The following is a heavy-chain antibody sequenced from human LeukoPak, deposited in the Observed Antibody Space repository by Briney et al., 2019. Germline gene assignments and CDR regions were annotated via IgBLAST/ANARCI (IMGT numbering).Heavy chain of an antibody. CDR3: ARAGGYTYGYRDY. J-gene: IGHJ4*02. CDR1: GFTFTNYA. D-gene: IGHD5-18*01. Sequence: GGSLRLSCAASGFTFTNYAMNWVRQAPGKGLEWLSYISGNTTTMYYADSVKGRFTISRDNAKNSLYLQMNSLRAEDTAVYYCARAGGYTYGYRDYWGQGILVTVSS. CDR2: ISGNTTTM. V-gene: IGHV3-48*01.